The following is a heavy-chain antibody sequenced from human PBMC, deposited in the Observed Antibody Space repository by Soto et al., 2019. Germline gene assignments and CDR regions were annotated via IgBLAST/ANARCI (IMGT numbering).Heavy chain of an antibody. CDR3: ARVEMATTDYYYYYGMDV. V-gene: IGHV1-69*01. CDR2: IIPIFGTA. CDR1: GGTFSSYA. J-gene: IGHJ6*02. D-gene: IGHD5-12*01. Sequence: QVQLVQSGAEVKKPGSSVKVSCKASGGTFSSYAISWVRQAPGQGLEWMGGIIPIFGTANYAQKFQGRVKITADESTSTAYMELSSLRSEDTAVYYCARVEMATTDYYYYYGMDVWGQGTTVTVSS.